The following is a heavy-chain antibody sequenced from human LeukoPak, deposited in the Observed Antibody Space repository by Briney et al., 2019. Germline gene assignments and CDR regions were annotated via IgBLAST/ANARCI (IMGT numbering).Heavy chain of an antibody. J-gene: IGHJ4*02. Sequence: GGSLRLSCAGSGFTFSNHWMHWVRQAPGKGLVWVSRINSDGSSTNYADSVKGRFTISRDNAKKTLYLQMDSLRAEDTAVYYCVRGLDSGSYYTGGFWGQGTLVTVSS. CDR2: INSDGSST. D-gene: IGHD1-26*01. V-gene: IGHV3-74*01. CDR1: GFTFSNHW. CDR3: VRGLDSGSYYTGGF.